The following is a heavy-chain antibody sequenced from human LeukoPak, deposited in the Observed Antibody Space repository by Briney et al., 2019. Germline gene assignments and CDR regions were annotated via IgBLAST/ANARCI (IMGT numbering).Heavy chain of an antibody. CDR3: ARGGSYYVSASAFDI. Sequence: SETLSLTCTVSGGSISSYYWSWIRQPPGKGLEWIGYIYYSGSTNYNPSLKSRVTISVDTSKNQFSLKLSSVTAADTAVYYCARGGSYYVSASAFDIWGQGTVVTVSS. CDR2: IYYSGST. V-gene: IGHV4-59*01. CDR1: GGSISSYY. J-gene: IGHJ3*02. D-gene: IGHD1-26*01.